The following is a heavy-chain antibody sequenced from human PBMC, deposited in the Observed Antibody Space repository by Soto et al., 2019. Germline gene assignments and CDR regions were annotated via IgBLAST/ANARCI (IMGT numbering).Heavy chain of an antibody. CDR3: AKGGYYSLFDI. CDR2: ISLYSDGT. V-gene: IGHV1-18*01. Sequence: ASVKVSCKTSGYTFSNYGITWVRQAPGQPLEWLGWISLYSDGTSYAQKFRGRVSMTTDTSNNTLSLQMHILRVEDTAVYFCAKGGYYSLFDIWGQGTMVTVSS. CDR1: GYTFSNYG. D-gene: IGHD3-16*01. J-gene: IGHJ3*02.